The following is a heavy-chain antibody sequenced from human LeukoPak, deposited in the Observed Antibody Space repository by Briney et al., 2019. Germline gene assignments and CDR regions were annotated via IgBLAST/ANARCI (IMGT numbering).Heavy chain of an antibody. Sequence: SETLSLTCTVSGGSISSYYWSWIRQPPGKGLEWIGYIYYSGSTNYNPSLKSRVTISVDTSKNQFSLKLSSVTAADTAVYYCARGVVVVAATYFDHWGRGTLVTVPS. J-gene: IGHJ4*02. V-gene: IGHV4-59*01. CDR3: ARGVVVVAATYFDH. D-gene: IGHD2-15*01. CDR1: GGSISSYY. CDR2: IYYSGST.